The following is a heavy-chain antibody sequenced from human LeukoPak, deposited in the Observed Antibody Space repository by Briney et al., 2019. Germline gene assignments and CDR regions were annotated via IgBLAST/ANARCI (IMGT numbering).Heavy chain of an antibody. Sequence: SETLSLTCAVYGGSFSGYYWSWIRQPPGKGLEWIGEINHSGSTNYNPSLKSRVTISVDTSMNQFSLKLSSVTAADTAVYYCAREAYHDSSGYYNWGQGTLVTVSS. V-gene: IGHV4-34*01. CDR2: INHSGST. J-gene: IGHJ4*02. CDR1: GGSFSGYY. D-gene: IGHD3-22*01. CDR3: AREAYHDSSGYYN.